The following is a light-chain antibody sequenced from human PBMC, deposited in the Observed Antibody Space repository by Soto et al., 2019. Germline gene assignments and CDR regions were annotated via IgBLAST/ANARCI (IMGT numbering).Light chain of an antibody. J-gene: IGLJ1*01. CDR2: EVT. V-gene: IGLV2-8*01. CDR3: SSYTGSRDFYV. CDR1: SSDVGRFNF. Sequence: QSALTKPPSASGSPGQSVTISCTGTSSDVGRFNFVSWYQQHPGKAPRLLIYEVTKRPSGVPDRFSASKSGNAASLTVSGLQAEDEADYFCSSYTGSRDFYVFGTGTKVTVL.